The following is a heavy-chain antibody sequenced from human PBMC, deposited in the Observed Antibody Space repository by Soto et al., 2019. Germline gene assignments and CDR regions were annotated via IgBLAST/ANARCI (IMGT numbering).Heavy chain of an antibody. J-gene: IGHJ6*02. CDR2: INAGNGNT. CDR3: ARLAVADYYYYGMDV. CDR1: GYTFTSYA. V-gene: IGHV1-3*01. D-gene: IGHD6-19*01. Sequence: GASVKVSCKASGYTFTSYAMHWVRQAPGQRLEWMGWINAGNGNTKYSQKFQGRVTITRDTSASTAYMELSSLRSEDTAVYYCARLAVADYYYYGMDVWGQGTKVTVSS.